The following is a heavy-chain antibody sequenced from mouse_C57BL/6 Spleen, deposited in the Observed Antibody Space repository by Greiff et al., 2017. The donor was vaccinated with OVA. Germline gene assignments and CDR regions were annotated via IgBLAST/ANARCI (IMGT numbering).Heavy chain of an antibody. D-gene: IGHD1-1*01. Sequence: VQLQQSGPELVKPGASVKISCTASGYAFSSSWMNWVKQRPGKGLEWIGRIYPGDGDTNYNGKFKGKATLTADKSSSTAYMQLSSLTSEDSAVYFCASGKDYYGSSYYAMDYWGQGTSVTVSS. CDR2: IYPGDGDT. CDR3: ASGKDYYGSSYYAMDY. CDR1: GYAFSSSW. V-gene: IGHV1-82*01. J-gene: IGHJ4*01.